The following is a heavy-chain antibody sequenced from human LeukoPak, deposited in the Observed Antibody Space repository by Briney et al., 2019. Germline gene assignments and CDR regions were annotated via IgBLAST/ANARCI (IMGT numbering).Heavy chain of an antibody. CDR3: ARDSRTMERFDP. V-gene: IGHV4-38-2*02. Sequence: SETLSLTCTVSGYSISSGYYWGWIRQPPGKGLAWIGSIYHSGSTYYNPSLKSRVTISVDTSKNQFSLKLSSVTAADTAVYYCARDSRTMERFDPWGQGTLVTVSS. CDR1: GYSISSGYY. J-gene: IGHJ5*02. CDR2: IYHSGST. D-gene: IGHD3-10*01.